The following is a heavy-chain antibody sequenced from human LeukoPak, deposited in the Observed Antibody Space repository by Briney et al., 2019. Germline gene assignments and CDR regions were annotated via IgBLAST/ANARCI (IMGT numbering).Heavy chain of an antibody. Sequence: SETLSLTCTVSGYSISSGYYWGWIRQPPGKGLEWTGSIDHSGSTYYNPSLKSRVTVSVDTSKNQFSLKLSSVTAADTAVYYCARGDILTGYYYYYYMDVWGKGTTVTISS. V-gene: IGHV4-38-2*02. CDR3: ARGDILTGYYYYYYMDV. J-gene: IGHJ6*03. D-gene: IGHD3-9*01. CDR2: IDHSGST. CDR1: GYSISSGYY.